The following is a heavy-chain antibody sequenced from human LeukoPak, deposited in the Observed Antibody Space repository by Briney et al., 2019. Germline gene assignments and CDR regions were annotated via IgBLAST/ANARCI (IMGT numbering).Heavy chain of an antibody. CDR1: GFTFSSYA. V-gene: IGHV3-23*01. CDR2: IGGSGGST. Sequence: PGGSLRLSCAASGFTFSSYAMSWVRQAPGKGLEWVSAIGGSGGSTYYADSVKGRFTISRDNSKNTLYLQMNSLRAEDTAVYYCAKEARVYYYDSSGSYPFDYWGQGTLVTVSS. CDR3: AKEARVYYYDSSGSYPFDY. J-gene: IGHJ4*02. D-gene: IGHD3-22*01.